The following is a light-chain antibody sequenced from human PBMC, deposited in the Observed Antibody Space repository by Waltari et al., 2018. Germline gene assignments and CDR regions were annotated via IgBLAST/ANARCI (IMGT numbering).Light chain of an antibody. V-gene: IGLV2-23*02. J-gene: IGLJ3*02. CDR2: DVS. CDR3: CSYAGNYVWV. Sequence: QSALTQPAAVYGSPGQSVTISCTGASSDIGRYDIVSWYQQHPGNAPKLVISDVSKRPSGVSDRFSGSKSGDTASLTISGLQFEDEADYYCCSYAGNYVWVFGGGTRLTVL. CDR1: SSDIGRYDI.